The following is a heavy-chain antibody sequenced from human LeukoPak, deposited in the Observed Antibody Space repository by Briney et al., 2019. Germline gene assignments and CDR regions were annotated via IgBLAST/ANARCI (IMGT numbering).Heavy chain of an antibody. CDR1: GFTFNNYA. J-gene: IGHJ6*03. CDR2: ISVSGGST. Sequence: HSGGSLRLSCAASGFTFNNYAMSWVRQAPGKGLEWVSSISVSGGSTYYADSVKGRFTISRDNSKNTLYLQMNSLRAEDTAVYYCAKSGGYYYYYYMDVWGKGTTVTVSS. V-gene: IGHV3-23*01. D-gene: IGHD3-10*01. CDR3: AKSGGYYYYYYMDV.